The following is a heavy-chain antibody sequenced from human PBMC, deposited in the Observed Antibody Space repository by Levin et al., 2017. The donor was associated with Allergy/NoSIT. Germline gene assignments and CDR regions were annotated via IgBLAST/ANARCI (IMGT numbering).Heavy chain of an antibody. CDR1: GGSVSNNSYH. Sequence: SETLSLTCTVSGGSVSNNSYHWGWIRQPPGKGLEWVGSIYYNGNTYYGPSLRSRVIISLDTSRNQFSLKLTSVTAADTAVYYCARDFIAVAGQDSWGQGTLVTVS. CDR3: ARDFIAVAGQDS. D-gene: IGHD6-19*01. J-gene: IGHJ4*02. V-gene: IGHV4-39*07. CDR2: IYYNGNT.